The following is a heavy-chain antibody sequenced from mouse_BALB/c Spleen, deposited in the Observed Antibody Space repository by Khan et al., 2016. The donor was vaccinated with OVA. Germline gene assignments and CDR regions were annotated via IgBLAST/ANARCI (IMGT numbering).Heavy chain of an antibody. J-gene: IGHJ2*01. CDR2: INPSSGYT. CDR3: VRIPLPPYHFDY. CDR1: GYTFTNYT. Sequence: VQLVESGAELARPGASVKMSCKASGYTFTNYTIHWVKQRPGQGLEWIGYINPSSGYTNYNQNYNDKATLTTDRSSSTAYMQLSRLTSDDSAVYYCVRIPLPPYHFDYWGQGTTLTVAS. V-gene: IGHV1-4*01.